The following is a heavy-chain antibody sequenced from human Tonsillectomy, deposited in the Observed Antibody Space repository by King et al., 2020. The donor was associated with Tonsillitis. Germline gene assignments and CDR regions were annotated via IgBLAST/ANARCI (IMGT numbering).Heavy chain of an antibody. CDR1: GGSISSSNW. J-gene: IGHJ3*02. CDR2: IYHSGST. V-gene: IGHV4-4*02. D-gene: IGHD6-19*01. Sequence: VQLQESGPGLVKPSGTLSLTCAVSGGSISSSNWWSWVRQPPGKGLEWIGEIYHSGSTNYNPSLKSGVPISVDKSKNQFSLKLNSVTAADTAVYHCARWEVGGTANEDGFDIWGQGTMVTVSS. CDR3: ARWEVGGTANEDGFDI.